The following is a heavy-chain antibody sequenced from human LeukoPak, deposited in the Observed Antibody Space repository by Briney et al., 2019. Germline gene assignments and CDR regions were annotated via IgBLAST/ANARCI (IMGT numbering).Heavy chain of an antibody. J-gene: IGHJ4*02. CDR3: ARWRGRQSEFDY. Sequence: GGSLRLSCEASGFTFSSYWMSWVRQAPGKGLEWVAHIKEDESDEYYVDSVRGRFTASRDNAKNSVNLQMNGLRVEDTAVYYCARWRGRQSEFDYWGQGTLVTVSS. CDR1: GFTFSSYW. D-gene: IGHD1-1*01. V-gene: IGHV3-7*01. CDR2: IKEDESDE.